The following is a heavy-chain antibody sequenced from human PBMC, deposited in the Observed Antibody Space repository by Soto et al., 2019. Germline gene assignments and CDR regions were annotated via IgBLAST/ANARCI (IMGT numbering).Heavy chain of an antibody. CDR1: GFTFSSYA. V-gene: IGHV3-23*01. Sequence: GGSLRLSCAASGFTFSSYAMSWVRQAPGKGLEWVSAISGSGGSTYYADSVKGRFTISRDNSKNTLYLQMNSLRAEDTAVYYCAKDSRATYYYDSSGYPFDYWGRGTLVTVSS. CDR2: ISGSGGST. J-gene: IGHJ4*02. CDR3: AKDSRATYYYDSSGYPFDY. D-gene: IGHD3-22*01.